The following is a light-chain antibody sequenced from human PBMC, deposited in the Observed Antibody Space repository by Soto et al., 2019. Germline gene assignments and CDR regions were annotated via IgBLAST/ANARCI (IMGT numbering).Light chain of an antibody. CDR3: CSYAGSSTWV. Sequence: QSALTQPASVSGSHGQSITISCTGTSSDVGSYNLVSWYQQHPGKAPKLMIYEGSKRPSGVSNRFSGSKSGNTASLTISGLQAEDEADYYCCSYAGSSTWVFGGGTKVTVL. CDR1: SSDVGSYNL. V-gene: IGLV2-23*01. CDR2: EGS. J-gene: IGLJ3*02.